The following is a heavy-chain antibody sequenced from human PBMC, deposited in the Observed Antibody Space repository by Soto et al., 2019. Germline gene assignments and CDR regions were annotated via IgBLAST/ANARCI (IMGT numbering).Heavy chain of an antibody. D-gene: IGHD1-1*01. CDR2: IYYSGST. Sequence: SEPLSLTCTVSGGSISSVSYYWSWIRQPPGKGLEWIGYIYYSGSTNYNPPLKSRVTISVDTSKNHFSLRLSSVTAADAAVYYCAAKPYNWNIWMVYWGPGIMVTAPQ. CDR3: AAKPYNWNIWMVY. CDR1: GGSISSVSYY. V-gene: IGHV4-61*03. J-gene: IGHJ4*02.